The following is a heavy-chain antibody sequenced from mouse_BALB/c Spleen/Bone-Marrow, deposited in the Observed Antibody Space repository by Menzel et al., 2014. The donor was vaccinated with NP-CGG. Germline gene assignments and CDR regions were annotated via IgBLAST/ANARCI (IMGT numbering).Heavy chain of an antibody. D-gene: IGHD2-3*01. Sequence: VQLQQPGAELVKPGASVKLSCTASGFNIKDTYMHWVKQRPEQGLEWIGRIDPANGNTKYDPKFQGKATIAAGTSSNTAYLQLSSLTSEDTAVYYCARWLLPYGLDYWGQGTSVTVSS. J-gene: IGHJ4*01. CDR2: IDPANGNT. CDR3: ARWLLPYGLDY. CDR1: GFNIKDTY. V-gene: IGHV14-3*02.